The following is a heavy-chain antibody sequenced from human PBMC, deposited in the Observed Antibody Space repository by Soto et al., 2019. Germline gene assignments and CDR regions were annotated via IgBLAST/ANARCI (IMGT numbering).Heavy chain of an antibody. Sequence: GGSLRLSCVASGFTFRNHGMHWVRQAPGKGLEWVAVISYNGKNDHYADSLEGRFTISRDNSKNTVFLQMNSLTPEDTAVYYCAKDRNYLAIVKMATTGMDVWGQGTTVTVSS. CDR2: ISYNGKND. CDR1: GFTFRNHG. D-gene: IGHD1-1*01. CDR3: AKDRNYLAIVKMATTGMDV. J-gene: IGHJ6*02. V-gene: IGHV3-30*18.